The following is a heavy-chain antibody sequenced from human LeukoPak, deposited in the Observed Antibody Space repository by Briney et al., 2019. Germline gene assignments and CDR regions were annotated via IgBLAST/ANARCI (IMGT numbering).Heavy chain of an antibody. Sequence: GESLRLSCAASGFTFSDYYMSWLRQAPGKGLEWVSYISSSGSTIYYADSVKGRFTISRDNAKNSLYLQMNSLRAEDTAVYYCASGGIVVVPAAMPNWFDPWGQGTLVTVSS. D-gene: IGHD2-2*01. CDR3: ASGGIVVVPAAMPNWFDP. J-gene: IGHJ5*02. CDR2: ISSSGSTI. CDR1: GFTFSDYY. V-gene: IGHV3-11*04.